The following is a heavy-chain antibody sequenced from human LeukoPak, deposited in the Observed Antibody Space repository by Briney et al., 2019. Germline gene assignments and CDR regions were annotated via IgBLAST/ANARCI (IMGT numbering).Heavy chain of an antibody. CDR2: ISSSSTI. V-gene: IGHV3-48*04. CDR3: ARDGSGWDNWYFDL. J-gene: IGHJ2*01. D-gene: IGHD6-19*01. Sequence: GGSLRLSCAASGFTFSSYSMNWVRQAPGKGLEWVSYISSSSTIYYADSVKGRFTISRDNAKNSLYLQMNSLRAEDTAVYYCARDGSGWDNWYFDLWGRGTLVTVSS. CDR1: GFTFSSYS.